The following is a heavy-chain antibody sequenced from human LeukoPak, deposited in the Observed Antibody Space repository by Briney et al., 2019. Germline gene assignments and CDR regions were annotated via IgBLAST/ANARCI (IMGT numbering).Heavy chain of an antibody. V-gene: IGHV4-4*02. J-gene: IGHJ4*02. D-gene: IGHD3-16*01. CDR3: ARNTRLRQHFDY. Sequence: SGTLSLTCAVSGGSISSSNWWRWVRQPPGKGLEWIGEIYHSGSTNYNPSLKSRVTISVDKSKNQFSLKLSSVPAADTAVYYCARNTRLRQHFDYWGQGTLVTVSS. CDR1: GGSISSSNW. CDR2: IYHSGST.